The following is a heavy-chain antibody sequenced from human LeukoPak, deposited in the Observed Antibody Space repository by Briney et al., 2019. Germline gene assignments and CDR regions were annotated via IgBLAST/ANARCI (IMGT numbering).Heavy chain of an antibody. CDR2: INGSGGST. D-gene: IGHD3-22*01. J-gene: IGHJ4*02. Sequence: PGGSLRLSCAASGFTFSSYAMSWVRQAPGKGLEWVSAINGSGGSTYYADSVKGRFTISRDNSKNTLYLQMNSLRAEDTDVYYCARRWYYDSSGYYYAFVYWGQGTLVTVSS. V-gene: IGHV3-23*01. CDR3: ARRWYYDSSGYYYAFVY. CDR1: GFTFSSYA.